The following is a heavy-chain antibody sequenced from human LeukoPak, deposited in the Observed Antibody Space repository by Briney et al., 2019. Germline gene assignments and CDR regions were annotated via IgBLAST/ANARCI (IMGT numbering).Heavy chain of an antibody. Sequence: ASVEVSCKSSGYTFASNGSRWVRQAPGQGLEWMGWISTHNGYTDYAQRLQGRVTMTTDTSTSTAYMELRSLRSDDTAVYYCARRISTGVTPGSFDYWGQGTLVTVSS. J-gene: IGHJ4*02. CDR2: ISTHNGYT. CDR3: ARRISTGVTPGSFDY. V-gene: IGHV1-18*01. D-gene: IGHD4-23*01. CDR1: GYTFASNG.